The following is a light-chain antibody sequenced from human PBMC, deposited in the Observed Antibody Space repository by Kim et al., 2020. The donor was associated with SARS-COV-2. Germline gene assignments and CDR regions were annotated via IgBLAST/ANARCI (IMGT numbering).Light chain of an antibody. J-gene: IGKJ3*01. CDR2: AAS. Sequence: ASVGDRVTITCRASQSISSYLNWYHQIPGKAPKLLIYAASSLQSGVPSRFSGSGSGTDFTLTISSLQPEDFATYYCQQSYSTPFTFGPGTKVDIK. CDR3: QQSYSTPFT. V-gene: IGKV1-39*01. CDR1: QSISSY.